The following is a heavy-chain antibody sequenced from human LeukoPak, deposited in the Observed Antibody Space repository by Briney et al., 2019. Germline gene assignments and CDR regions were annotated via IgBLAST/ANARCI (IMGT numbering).Heavy chain of an antibody. V-gene: IGHV3-49*04. Sequence: PGRSLRLSCTASGFTFGDYAMSWVRQAPGKGLEWVGFVRSKAYGGTTEYVASVKGRFTISRDDSKSIAYLQMNSLKTEDTAVYYCTRVRFLEWLLHYYGMDVWGQRTTDTVSS. CDR3: TRVRFLEWLLHYYGMDV. CDR1: GFTFGDYA. D-gene: IGHD3-3*01. CDR2: VRSKAYGGTT. J-gene: IGHJ6*02.